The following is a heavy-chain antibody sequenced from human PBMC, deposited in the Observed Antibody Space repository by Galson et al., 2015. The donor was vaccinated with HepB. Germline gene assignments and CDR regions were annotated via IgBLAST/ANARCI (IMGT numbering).Heavy chain of an antibody. D-gene: IGHD5-12*01. V-gene: IGHV7-4-1*02. CDR2: INTSTGNP. CDR1: GYIFTSYA. CDR3: ASPRGLRAGMFDY. Sequence: SVKVSCKASGYIFTSYAMNWVRQAPGQGLEWMGWINTSTGNPTYAQGFTGRFVFSLDTSVSTAYLQISSLKAEDTAMYYCASPRGLRAGMFDYWGQGTLVTVSS. J-gene: IGHJ4*02.